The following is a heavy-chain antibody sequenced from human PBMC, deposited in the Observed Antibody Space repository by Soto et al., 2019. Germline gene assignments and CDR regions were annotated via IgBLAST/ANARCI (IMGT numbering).Heavy chain of an antibody. CDR1: SGSISSSTYY. CDR3: ARHWSVPAGMWYLVY. J-gene: IGHJ4*02. D-gene: IGHD2-2*01. V-gene: IGHV4-39*01. CDR2: IYYSGNT. Sequence: SETLSLTCTVSSGSISSSTYYWGWIRQPPGKGLEWIGNIYYSGNTYYNPSLKSRVTISVDTSKNQFSLKLNSVTAADTAVYYSARHWSVPAGMWYLVYWGQGTLVTVSS.